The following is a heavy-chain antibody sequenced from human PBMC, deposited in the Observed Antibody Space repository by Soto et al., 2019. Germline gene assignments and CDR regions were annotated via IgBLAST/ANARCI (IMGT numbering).Heavy chain of an antibody. J-gene: IGHJ6*02. D-gene: IGHD1-26*01. CDR2: ISSSSSYI. CDR3: ARDRCGSYQELDCYYYYGMDV. CDR1: GFTFSSYS. Sequence: GGSLRLSCAASGFTFSSYSMNWVRQAPGKGLEWVSSISSSSSYIYYADSVKGRFTISRDNAKNSLYLQMNSLRAEDTAVYYCARDRCGSYQELDCYYYYGMDVWGQGTTVTVSS. V-gene: IGHV3-21*01.